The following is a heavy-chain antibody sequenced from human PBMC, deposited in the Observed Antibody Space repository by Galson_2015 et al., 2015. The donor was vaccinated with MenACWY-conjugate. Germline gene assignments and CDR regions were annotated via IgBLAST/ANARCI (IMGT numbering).Heavy chain of an antibody. V-gene: IGHV4-4*02. D-gene: IGHD6-13*01. CDR3: ASDGRQLAPYYTGMDV. J-gene: IGHJ6*02. CDR2: IYHSGSL. Sequence: SETLSLTCAVSGGSISSSNWWNWVRQPPGKGLEWIGEIYHSGSLYYNPSLKSRVTISVDNSKNQFSLKLSSVTAADTAVYYCASDGRQLAPYYTGMDVWGQGTTVTVSS. CDR1: GGSISSSNW.